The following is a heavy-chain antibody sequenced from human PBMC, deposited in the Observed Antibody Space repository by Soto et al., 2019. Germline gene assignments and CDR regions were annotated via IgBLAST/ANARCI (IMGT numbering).Heavy chain of an antibody. D-gene: IGHD2-8*02. CDR1: GGSFSGYY. J-gene: IGHJ4*02. CDR2: INHSGST. CDR3: ARDKITGLFDY. V-gene: IGHV4-34*01. Sequence: PSETLSLTCAVYGGSFSGYYWTWIRQPPGTGLEWIGEINHSGSTNYNPSLKSRVTISVDTSKSQFSLELTSVTAADTAVYYCARDKITGLFDYWGQGTPVTVS.